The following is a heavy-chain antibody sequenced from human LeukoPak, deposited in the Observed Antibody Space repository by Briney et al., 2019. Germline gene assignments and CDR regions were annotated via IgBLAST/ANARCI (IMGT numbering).Heavy chain of an antibody. CDR1: GFTLSTYT. Sequence: PGGSLRLSCAASGFTLSTYTMNWVRQAPGKGLEWVSSIGPTAISTWYADSLKGRFTISRDNARNLLFLEGNGLRAEDTGVFYCVRDFLGESGAGGPWGQGTLVTVSS. V-gene: IGHV3-21*06. D-gene: IGHD3-10*01. CDR3: VRDFLGESGAGGP. CDR2: IGPTAIST. J-gene: IGHJ5*02.